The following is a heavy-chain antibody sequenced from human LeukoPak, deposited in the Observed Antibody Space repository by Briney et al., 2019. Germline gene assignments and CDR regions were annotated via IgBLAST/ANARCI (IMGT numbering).Heavy chain of an antibody. Sequence: SQTLSLTCTVSGGSISSSAYYWSWIRQQPGKGVEWIGYIYHIGNTHYNPSLKSRVTISVDTSKNQFSLKLSSVTAADTAVYYCARQTRRLVGFFDYWGQGTLVTVSS. CDR2: IYHIGNT. CDR1: GGSISSSAYY. CDR3: ARQTRRLVGFFDY. J-gene: IGHJ4*02. V-gene: IGHV4-30-2*03. D-gene: IGHD6-19*01.